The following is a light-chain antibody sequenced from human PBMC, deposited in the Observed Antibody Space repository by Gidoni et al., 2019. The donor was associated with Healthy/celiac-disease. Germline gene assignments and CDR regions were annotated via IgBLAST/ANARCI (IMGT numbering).Light chain of an antibody. CDR3: NSRDSSGNHLVV. V-gene: IGLV3-19*01. CDR2: GKN. J-gene: IGLJ2*01. Sequence: SSELTQDPAVSVDLGQTVRITCQGDSLRSYYASWYQQKPGQAPVLVIYGKNNRPSGIPDRFSGSSSGNTASLTITGAQAEDEADCYCNSRDSSGNHLVVFGGGTKLTVL. CDR1: SLRSYY.